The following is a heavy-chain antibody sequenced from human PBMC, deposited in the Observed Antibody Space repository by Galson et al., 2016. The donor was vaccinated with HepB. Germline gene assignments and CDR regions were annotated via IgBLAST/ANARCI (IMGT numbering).Heavy chain of an antibody. CDR3: ARGRGRDCSGGTCYPDSFDV. J-gene: IGHJ3*01. CDR2: IYSSGST. V-gene: IGHV4-59*01. Sequence: LSLTCTVSVGSMSSYCWSWIRQTPGKTLEYLGYIYSSGSTSYNPSLKGRVSISEDTSKNQFSLMLTSVTAAATAVYFCARGRGRDCSGGTCYPDSFDVWGRGTMVNVFS. D-gene: IGHD2-15*01. CDR1: VGSMSSYC.